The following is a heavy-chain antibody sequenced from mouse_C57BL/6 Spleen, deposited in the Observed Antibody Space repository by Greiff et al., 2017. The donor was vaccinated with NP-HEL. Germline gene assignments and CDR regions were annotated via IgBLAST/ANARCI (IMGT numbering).Heavy chain of an antibody. CDR1: GFTFSNYG. Sequence: EVKLVESGGDLVKPGGSPKLSCAASGFTFSNYGMSWVRQSPDKRLEWVATISGGGTYTYYPDSVKGLFTISRDNAKNTLYLQMSSLKSEDTAMYYCARRRGDSSGPYFDYWGQGTTLTVSS. J-gene: IGHJ2*01. CDR3: ARRRGDSSGPYFDY. V-gene: IGHV5-6*02. D-gene: IGHD3-2*02. CDR2: ISGGGTYT.